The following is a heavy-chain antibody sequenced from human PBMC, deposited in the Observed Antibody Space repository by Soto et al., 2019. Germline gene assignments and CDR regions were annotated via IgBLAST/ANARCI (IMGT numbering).Heavy chain of an antibody. J-gene: IGHJ5*02. Sequence: SVKVSCKASGGTFSSYAISWVRQAPGQGLEWMGGIIPIFGTANYAQKFQGRVTITADESASTAYMELSSLRSEDTAVYYCASFDYSNYRNWFDPWGQGTLVTVSS. CDR1: GGTFSSYA. CDR2: IIPIFGTA. CDR3: ASFDYSNYRNWFDP. D-gene: IGHD4-4*01. V-gene: IGHV1-69*13.